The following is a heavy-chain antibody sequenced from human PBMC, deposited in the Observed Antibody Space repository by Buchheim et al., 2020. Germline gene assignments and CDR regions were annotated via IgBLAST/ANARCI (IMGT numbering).Heavy chain of an antibody. Sequence: QLQLQESGPGLVKPSETLSLTCTVSGGSISSSSYYWGWIRQPPGKGLEWIGSIYYSGSTYYNPSPKSRVTISVDTSKNQFSLKLSSVTAADTAVYYCARPTYYYDSSGYLDVWGQGTT. V-gene: IGHV4-39*01. J-gene: IGHJ6*02. CDR2: IYYSGST. D-gene: IGHD3-22*01. CDR1: GGSISSSSYY. CDR3: ARPTYYYDSSGYLDV.